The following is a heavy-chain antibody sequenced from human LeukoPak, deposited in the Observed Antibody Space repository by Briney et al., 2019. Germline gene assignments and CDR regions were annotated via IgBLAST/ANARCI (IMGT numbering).Heavy chain of an antibody. J-gene: IGHJ4*02. CDR3: AKTFSATPGDY. V-gene: IGHV3-7*01. D-gene: IGHD2/OR15-2a*01. CDR2: IKPDGTET. CDR1: GITFDSYW. Sequence: GGSLRLSCVASGITFDSYWMSWVRQAPGSRLEWVGNIKPDGTETYYVDSVKGRFTISRDNAKNSLYLQMNSLRAEDTALYHCAKTFSATPGDYWGQGTLVTVSS.